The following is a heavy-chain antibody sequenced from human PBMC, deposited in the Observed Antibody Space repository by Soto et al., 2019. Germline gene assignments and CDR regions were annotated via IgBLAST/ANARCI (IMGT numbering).Heavy chain of an antibody. CDR3: ARDNRGTYLYYYGMDV. CDR1: GGSISSGDYY. Sequence: SETLSLTCTVSGGSISSGDYYWSWIRQPPGKGLEWIGYIYYSGSTYYNPSLKSRVTISVDTSKNQFSLKLSSVTAADTAVYYCARDNRGTYLYYYGMDVWGQGTTVTVSS. V-gene: IGHV4-30-4*01. D-gene: IGHD3-16*01. J-gene: IGHJ6*02. CDR2: IYYSGST.